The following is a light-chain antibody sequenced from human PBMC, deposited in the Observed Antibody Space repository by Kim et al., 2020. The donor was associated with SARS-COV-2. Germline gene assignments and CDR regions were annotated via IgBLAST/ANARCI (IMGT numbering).Light chain of an antibody. CDR2: KAS. CDR3: QQHSSYSA. CDR1: KSIGNW. J-gene: IGKJ2*01. Sequence: LTASVVDRVTIACRASKSIGNWLAWYQQKPGKAPKLLIYKASTLESGVPLRFSGSGSGTEFTLTISSLQPDDFASYYCQQHSSYSAFGQGTKLEI. V-gene: IGKV1-5*03.